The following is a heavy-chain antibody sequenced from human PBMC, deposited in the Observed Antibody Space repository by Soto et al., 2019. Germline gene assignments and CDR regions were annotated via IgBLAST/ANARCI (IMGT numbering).Heavy chain of an antibody. CDR1: GGSISSSSYY. J-gene: IGHJ4*02. V-gene: IGHV4-39*01. CDR3: ARQEYDFWSGYYRGFFDY. Sequence: SETLSLTCTVSGGSISSSSYYWGWIRQPPGKGLEWIGSIYYSGSTYYNPSLKSRVTISVDTSKNQFSLKLSSVTAADTAVYYCARQEYDFWSGYYRGFFDYWGQETLVTASS. D-gene: IGHD3-3*01. CDR2: IYYSGST.